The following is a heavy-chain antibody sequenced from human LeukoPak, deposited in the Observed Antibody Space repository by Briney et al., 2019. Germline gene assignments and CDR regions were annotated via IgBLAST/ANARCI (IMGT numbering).Heavy chain of an antibody. CDR2: ISYDGSNK. D-gene: IGHD3-22*01. J-gene: IGHJ4*02. Sequence: GGSLRLSCAASGFTFSSYAMHWVRQAPGKGLEWVAVISYDGSNKYYADSVKGRFTISRDNSKNTLYLQMNSLRAEDTAVYYCARDPPYDSSGSCYFDYWGQGTLVTVSS. V-gene: IGHV3-30*04. CDR1: GFTFSSYA. CDR3: ARDPPYDSSGSCYFDY.